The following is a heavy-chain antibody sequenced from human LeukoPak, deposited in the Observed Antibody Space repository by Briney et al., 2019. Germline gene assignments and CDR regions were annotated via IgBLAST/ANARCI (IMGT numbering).Heavy chain of an antibody. V-gene: IGHV1-69*01. CDR3: ARAGYCSSTSCYNWFDP. CDR2: IIPIFGTA. D-gene: IGHD2-2*01. J-gene: IGHJ5*02. CDR1: GGTFSSYA. Sequence: SVKVSCKASGGTFSSYAISWVRQAPGQGLEWMGGIIPIFGTANYAQKFQGRVTITADGSTSSAYMELSSLRSEDTAVYYCARAGYCSSTSCYNWFDPWGQGTLVTVSS.